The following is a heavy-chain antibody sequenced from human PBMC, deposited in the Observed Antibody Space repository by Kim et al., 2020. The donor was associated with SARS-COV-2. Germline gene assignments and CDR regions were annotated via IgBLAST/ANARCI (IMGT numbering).Heavy chain of an antibody. CDR3: ARHPRTLVATRGYYYGMDV. Sequence: GESLKISCKGSGYSFTSYWIGWVRQMPGKGLEWMGIIYPGDSDTRYSPSFQGQVTISADKSISTAYLQWSSLKASDTAMYYCARHPRTLVATRGYYYGMDVWGQGTTVTVSS. V-gene: IGHV5-51*01. CDR2: IYPGDSDT. D-gene: IGHD5-12*01. J-gene: IGHJ6*02. CDR1: GYSFTSYW.